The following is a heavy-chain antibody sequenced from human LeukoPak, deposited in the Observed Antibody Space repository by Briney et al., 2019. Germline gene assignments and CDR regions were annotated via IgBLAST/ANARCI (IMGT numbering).Heavy chain of an antibody. CDR2: ISFDDGTTK. CDR1: GFTFTTYA. J-gene: IGHJ4*02. V-gene: IGHV3-30*04. D-gene: IGHD2-15*01. CDR3: AKTTVGYGWRFDY. Sequence: GGSLRLSCAASGFTFTTYAMHWVRQAPGKGLEWVAFISFDDGTTKYYADSVKGRFTISRDNSKNTLYLQMNSLRVEDTAVYYCAKTTVGYGWRFDYWGQGSLVTVSS.